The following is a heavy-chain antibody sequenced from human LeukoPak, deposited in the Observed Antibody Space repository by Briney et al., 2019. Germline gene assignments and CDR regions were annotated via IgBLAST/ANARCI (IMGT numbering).Heavy chain of an antibody. CDR3: ASSDIRFGEPYFDY. CDR1: GGSFSGYY. D-gene: IGHD3-10*01. Sequence: SETLSLTCAVYGGSFSGYYWSWIRQPPGKGLEWIGEINHSGSTNYNPSLKSRVTIPVNTSKNQCSLKLSSVTAADTVVYYGASSDIRFGEPYFDYWGQGTLVTVSS. V-gene: IGHV4-34*01. J-gene: IGHJ4*02. CDR2: INHSGST.